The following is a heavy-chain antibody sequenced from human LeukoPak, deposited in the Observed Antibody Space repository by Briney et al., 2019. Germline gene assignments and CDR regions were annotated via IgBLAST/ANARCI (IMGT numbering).Heavy chain of an antibody. J-gene: IGHJ4*02. CDR3: ARDARSAAGTLDY. D-gene: IGHD6-13*01. Sequence: PGGSLRLSCAASGFTFSSYAMSWVRQAPGKGLEWVAVISYDGSNKYYADSVKGRFTISRDNSKNTLYLQMNSLRAEDTAVYYCARDARSAAGTLDYWGQGTLVTVSS. CDR2: ISYDGSNK. V-gene: IGHV3-30-3*01. CDR1: GFTFSSYA.